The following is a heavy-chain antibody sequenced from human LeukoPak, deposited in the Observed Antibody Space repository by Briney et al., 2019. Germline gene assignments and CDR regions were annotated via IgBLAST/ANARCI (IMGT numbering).Heavy chain of an antibody. Sequence: SETLSLTCTVSGGSISSSSYYWGWIRQPPGKGLEWIGSIYYSGSTYYNPSLKSRVTISVDTSKNQFSLKLSSVTAADTAVYYCASPSGDFWSGYSNGPQDYYYMDVWGKGTTVTVSS. CDR3: ASPSGDFWSGYSNGPQDYYYMDV. J-gene: IGHJ6*03. V-gene: IGHV4-39*01. D-gene: IGHD3-3*01. CDR1: GGSISSSSYY. CDR2: IYYSGST.